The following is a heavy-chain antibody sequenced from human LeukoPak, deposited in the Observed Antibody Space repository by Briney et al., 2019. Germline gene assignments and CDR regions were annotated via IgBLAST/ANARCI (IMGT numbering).Heavy chain of an antibody. CDR3: ARVGGAYYYDSSGYYYGWFDP. CDR2: INHSGST. CDR1: GGSFSGYY. V-gene: IGHV4-34*01. J-gene: IGHJ5*02. D-gene: IGHD3-22*01. Sequence: PSETLSLTCAVYGGSFSGYYWSWIRQPPGKGLEWIGEINHSGSTNYNPSLKSRVTISVDTSKNQFSLKLSSVTAADTAVYYCARVGGAYYYDSSGYYYGWFDPWGQGTLVTVSS.